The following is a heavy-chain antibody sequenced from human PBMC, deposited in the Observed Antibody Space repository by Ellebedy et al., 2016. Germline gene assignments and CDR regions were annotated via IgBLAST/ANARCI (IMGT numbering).Heavy chain of an antibody. Sequence: GSLRLSXTVSGGSISSSSYYWGWIRQPPGKGLEWIGSIYYSGSTYYNPSLKSRVTISVDTSKNQFSLKLSSVTAADTAVYYCARLQGRFLEWLYFDYWGQGTLVTVSS. CDR2: IYYSGST. CDR3: ARLQGRFLEWLYFDY. V-gene: IGHV4-39*01. D-gene: IGHD3-3*01. J-gene: IGHJ4*02. CDR1: GGSISSSSYY.